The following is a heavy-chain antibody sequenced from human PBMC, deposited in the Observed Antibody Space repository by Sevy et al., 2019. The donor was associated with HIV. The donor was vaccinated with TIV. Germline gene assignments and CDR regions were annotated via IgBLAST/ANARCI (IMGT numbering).Heavy chain of an antibody. CDR3: ANSPSSPGSGSTWAAFDY. CDR2: ISASGGTT. D-gene: IGHD6-13*01. V-gene: IGHV3-23*01. CDR1: GFTFSNYA. J-gene: IGHJ4*02. Sequence: GGSLRLSCAASGFTFSNYAMSWVRQAPGKGLEWVSAISASGGTTFFADSVKGRFSISRDNSKKTMYLQMNSLRVEDTAVYYCANSPSSPGSGSTWAAFDYWGQGTLVTVSS.